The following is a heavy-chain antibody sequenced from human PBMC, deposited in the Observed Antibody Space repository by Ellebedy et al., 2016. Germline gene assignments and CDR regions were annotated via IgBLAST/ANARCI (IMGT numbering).Heavy chain of an antibody. CDR2: IAVGGDT. V-gene: IGHV3-23*01. J-gene: IGHJ4*02. Sequence: GGSLRLSCAASGFTFSRSDLHWVRQATGEGLEWVSAIAVGGDTYYAASVKGRFTISRDNSKNTVNLQMNSLRAEDTAVYYCANMDCSSNSCYLWGIYWGQGTLVTVSS. CDR3: ANMDCSSNSCYLWGIY. CDR1: GFTFSRSD. D-gene: IGHD2-2*01.